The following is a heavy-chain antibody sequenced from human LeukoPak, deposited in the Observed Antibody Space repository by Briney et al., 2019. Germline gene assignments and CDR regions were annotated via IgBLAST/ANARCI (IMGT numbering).Heavy chain of an antibody. CDR1: GGSFSGYY. Sequence: SSETLSLTCAVYGGSFSGYYWSWIRQPPGKGLEWIGEINHSGSTNYNPSLKSRVTISVDTSKNQFSLKLSSVTAADTAVYYCARQKRMTMVRGVIGPYYYYYYMDVWGKGTTVTVSS. D-gene: IGHD3-10*01. CDR3: ARQKRMTMVRGVIGPYYYYYYMDV. J-gene: IGHJ6*03. V-gene: IGHV4-34*01. CDR2: INHSGST.